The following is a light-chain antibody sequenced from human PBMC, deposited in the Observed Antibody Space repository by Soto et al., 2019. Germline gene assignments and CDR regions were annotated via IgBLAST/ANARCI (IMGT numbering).Light chain of an antibody. CDR2: GAS. CDR3: QQYGSSPWT. CDR1: QSVSSSY. Sequence: EIVLTQSPGTLSLSTGERATLYCRASQSVSSSYLAWYQQKPGQAPRLLIYGASSRATGIPDRFSGSGSGTDFTLTISRLEPEDFAVYYCQQYGSSPWTFGQGTKVDNK. J-gene: IGKJ1*01. V-gene: IGKV3-20*01.